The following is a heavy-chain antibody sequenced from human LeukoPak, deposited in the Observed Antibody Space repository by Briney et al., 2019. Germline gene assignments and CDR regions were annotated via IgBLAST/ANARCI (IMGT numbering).Heavy chain of an antibody. D-gene: IGHD3-22*01. CDR3: AREYYGSSGYYNDY. J-gene: IGHJ4*02. V-gene: IGHV4-61*02. CDR1: GGSISSGSYY. CDR2: IYTSGST. Sequence: PSETLSLTCTVSGGSISSGSYYWSWIRQPAGKGLEWIGRIYTSGSTNYNPSHKSRVTISVDTSKNQFSLKLTSVTAADTAVYYCAREYYGSSGYYNDYWGQGALVTVSS.